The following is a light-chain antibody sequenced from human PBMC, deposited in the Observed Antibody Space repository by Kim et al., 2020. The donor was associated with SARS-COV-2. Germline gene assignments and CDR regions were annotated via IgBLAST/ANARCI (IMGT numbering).Light chain of an antibody. V-gene: IGKV3-11*01. CDR2: DAS. J-gene: IGKJ4*01. CDR3: QQRRNWPPT. Sequence: LAPGDRPSLSCRASQSVYSYLAWYPHKRGQAPRLLIYDASNRATDIPARFSGSGSGTDFTLTISSLEAEDFAVYYCQQRRNWPPTFGGGTKVDIK. CDR1: QSVYSY.